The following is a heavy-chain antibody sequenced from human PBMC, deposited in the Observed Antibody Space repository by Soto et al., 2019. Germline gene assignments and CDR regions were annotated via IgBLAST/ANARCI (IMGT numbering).Heavy chain of an antibody. D-gene: IGHD3-10*01. Sequence: QVQLVQSGAEVKKPGASVKVSCKASGYTFSSYAIHWVRQAPGQRLEWMGWINGGNGDTKYSQRFQGSVTITRDTSASTAYMEVSSLRFEDTAVYYCARDIGMIYGGIRGFTGFWGQGTLVTVSS. CDR1: GYTFSSYA. CDR2: INGGNGDT. CDR3: ARDIGMIYGGIRGFTGF. J-gene: IGHJ4*02. V-gene: IGHV1-3*01.